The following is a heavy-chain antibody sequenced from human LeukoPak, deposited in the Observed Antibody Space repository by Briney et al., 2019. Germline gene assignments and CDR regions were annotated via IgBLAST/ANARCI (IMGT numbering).Heavy chain of an antibody. CDR1: GFTFGSYW. CDR3: ASSWGATTIDY. D-gene: IGHD1-26*01. V-gene: IGHV3-7*01. CDR2: IKQDGSEK. Sequence: GGSLRLSCAASGFTFGSYWMSWVRQAPGKGLEWVANIKQDGSEKYYVDSVKGRFTISRDNAKNSLYLQMNSLRAEDTAVYYCASSWGATTIDYWGQGTLVTVSS. J-gene: IGHJ4*02.